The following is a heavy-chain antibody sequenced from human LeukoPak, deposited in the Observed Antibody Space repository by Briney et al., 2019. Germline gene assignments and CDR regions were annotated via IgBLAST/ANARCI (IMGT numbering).Heavy chain of an antibody. CDR1: GFTFSSYW. J-gene: IGHJ3*02. CDR3: ARVPAGVIGMKDAFDI. D-gene: IGHD3-16*02. V-gene: IGHV3-74*01. Sequence: PGGSLRLSCAAFGFTFSSYWMHWVRQTPGKGLVWVSRINSDGSSTSYADSVKGRFTISRDNAKNTVYLQMNSLRAEDTAVYYCARVPAGVIGMKDAFDIWGQGTMVTVSS. CDR2: INSDGSST.